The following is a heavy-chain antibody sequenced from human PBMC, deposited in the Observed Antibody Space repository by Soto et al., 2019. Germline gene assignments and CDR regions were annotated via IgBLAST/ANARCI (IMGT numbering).Heavy chain of an antibody. J-gene: IGHJ4*02. CDR3: ARQRTSVVTQAYFDV. CDR1: NYSVSSGHF. Sequence: SETLSLTCAVSNYSVSSGHFWGWIRQPPGRGLEWIGSTYQSGITYNNPSLRSRVTMSVDTSQNQFSLRLKSVTAADTALYFCARQRTSVVTQAYFDVWGPGSLVTAPQ. V-gene: IGHV4-38-2*01. D-gene: IGHD2-21*02. CDR2: TYQSGIT.